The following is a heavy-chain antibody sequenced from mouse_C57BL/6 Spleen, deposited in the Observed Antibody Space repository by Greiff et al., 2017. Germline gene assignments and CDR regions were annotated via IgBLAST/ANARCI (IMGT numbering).Heavy chain of an antibody. CDR3: ALSYYSNYERFAY. J-gene: IGHJ3*01. Sequence: EVKLVESGPELVKPGASVKISCKASGYSFTDYNMNWVKQSNGKSLEWIGVINPNYGTTSYNQKFKGKATLTVDQSSSTAYMQLNSLTSEDSAVYYCALSYYSNYERFAYWGQGTLVTVSA. CDR1: GYSFTDYN. D-gene: IGHD2-5*01. V-gene: IGHV1-39*01. CDR2: INPNYGTT.